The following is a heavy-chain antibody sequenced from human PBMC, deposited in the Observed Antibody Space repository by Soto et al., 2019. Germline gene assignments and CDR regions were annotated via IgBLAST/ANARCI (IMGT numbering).Heavy chain of an antibody. Sequence: QLQLQEWGPGLVKPSETLSLTCTVSGGSISSSSYCWGWIRQPPGKGLEWIGSIYYSGSTYYNPSLKSRVTISVDTSKNQFSLKLSSVTAADTAVYYCARRTTYYSYFDYWGQGTLVTVSS. CDR2: IYYSGST. D-gene: IGHD3-10*01. J-gene: IGHJ4*02. CDR3: ARRTTYYSYFDY. V-gene: IGHV4-39*01. CDR1: GGSISSSSYC.